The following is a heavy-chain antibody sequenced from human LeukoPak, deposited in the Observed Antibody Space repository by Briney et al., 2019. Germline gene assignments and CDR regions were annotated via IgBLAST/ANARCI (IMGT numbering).Heavy chain of an antibody. CDR2: IIPIFGTP. CDR1: GGTFSSYT. D-gene: IGHD2-15*01. Sequence: SVKVSCKXSGGTFSSYTISWVRQAPGQGLEWMGRIIPIFGTPNYAQKFQGRVTITTDESTSTAYMELSSLRSEDTAVYYCARDEDHWYFDLWGRGTLVTVSS. V-gene: IGHV1-69*05. J-gene: IGHJ2*01. CDR3: ARDEDHWYFDL.